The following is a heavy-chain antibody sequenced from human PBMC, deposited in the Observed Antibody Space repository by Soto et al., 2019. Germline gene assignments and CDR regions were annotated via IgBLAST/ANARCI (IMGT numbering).Heavy chain of an antibody. J-gene: IGHJ5*02. CDR3: SRDPGPDASRYYRYTWFDP. D-gene: IGHD3-22*01. V-gene: IGHV4-59*01. CDR2: IYYSGST. CDR1: GGSISSYY. Sequence: LSLTCTVSGGSISSYYWSWIRQPPGKGLEWIGYIYYSGSTNYNPSLKSRGTISVDTSKNHVSLKLSSVTAADTAVYYCSRDPGPDASRYYRYTWFDPWGPGALLTASS.